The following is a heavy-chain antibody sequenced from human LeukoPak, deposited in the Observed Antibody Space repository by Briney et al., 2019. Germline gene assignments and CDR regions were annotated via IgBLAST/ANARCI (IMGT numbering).Heavy chain of an antibody. CDR2: IKSKTDGGTT. V-gene: IGHV3-15*01. J-gene: IGHJ6*04. CDR1: GFTFSNAW. Sequence: PGGSLRLSCAASGFTFSNAWMSWVRQAPGKGLEWVGRIKSKTDGGTTDYAAPVKGRFTISRDDSKNTLYLQMNSLKTEDTAVYYCTTDLTLGTYYCYGMDVWGKGTTVTVSS. CDR3: TTDLTLGTYYCYGMDV. D-gene: IGHD6-13*01.